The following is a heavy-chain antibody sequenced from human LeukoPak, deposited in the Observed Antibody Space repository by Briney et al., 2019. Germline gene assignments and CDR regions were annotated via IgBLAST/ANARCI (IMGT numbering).Heavy chain of an antibody. CDR1: GFTFSSYS. D-gene: IGHD2-8*01. J-gene: IGHJ3*02. V-gene: IGHV3-21*01. Sequence: GGSPRLSCAASGFTFSSYSMNWVRQAPGKGLEWVSSISSSSSYIYYADSVKGRFTISRDNAKNSLYLQMNSLRAEDTAVYYCARDQSIVLMVYARVAFDIWGQGTMVTVSS. CDR3: ARDQSIVLMVYARVAFDI. CDR2: ISSSSSYI.